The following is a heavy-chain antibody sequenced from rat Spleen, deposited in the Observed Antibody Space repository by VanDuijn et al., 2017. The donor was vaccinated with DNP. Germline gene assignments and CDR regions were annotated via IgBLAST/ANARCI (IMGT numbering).Heavy chain of an antibody. CDR3: TTHGMVLHY. CDR2: ITGSGGNT. J-gene: IGHJ2*01. Sequence: EVQLVESGGGLVQPGRSLKLSCAASGFTFSNYAVAWVRQAPTKGLEWVASITGSGGNTYYRDSVKGRFTISRDNAKITLYLQMDSLRSEDTATYYCTTHGMVLHYWGQGVMVTVSS. CDR1: GFTFSNYA. D-gene: IGHD1-12*02. V-gene: IGHV5S13*01.